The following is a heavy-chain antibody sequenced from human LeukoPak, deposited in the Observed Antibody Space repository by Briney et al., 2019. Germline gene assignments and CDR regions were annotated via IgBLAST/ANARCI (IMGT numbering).Heavy chain of an antibody. J-gene: IGHJ5*02. CDR1: GGSISSSY. D-gene: IGHD3-3*01. V-gene: IGHV4-4*07. CDR3: ARAHCDFWSAYLDL. CDR2: FYTSGST. Sequence: PPETLSLTCTVPGGSISSSYWTWIRQPAGKGLEWSGRFYTSGSTNYNHSLKSRVTMSVDTSKNQFSLKLSSVTAADTAVYYCARAHCDFWSAYLDLWGQGTLVTVSS.